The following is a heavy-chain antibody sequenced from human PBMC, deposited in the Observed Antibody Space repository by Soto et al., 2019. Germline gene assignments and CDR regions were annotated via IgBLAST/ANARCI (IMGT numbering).Heavy chain of an antibody. CDR3: ARVSGYYDAFDYYYGMDG. J-gene: IGHJ6*01. V-gene: IGHV1-69*01. CDR2: IIHIFGTA. Sequence: QVQLVQSGAEVKKPGSSVKVSCKASGGTFSSYAISWVRQSPGQGLEWMGGIIHIFGTANYAQKFQGRVTITADESTSTDYMELSRLRSEDTAVYYCARVSGYYDAFDYYYGMDGWGQGTTVTVSS. CDR1: GGTFSSYA. D-gene: IGHD3-3*01.